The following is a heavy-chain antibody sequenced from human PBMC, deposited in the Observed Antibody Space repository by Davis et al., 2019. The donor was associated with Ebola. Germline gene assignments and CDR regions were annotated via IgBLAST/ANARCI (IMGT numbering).Heavy chain of an antibody. J-gene: IGHJ4*02. CDR1: GFTVSSNY. Sequence: GESLKISCAASGFTVSSNYMSWVRQAPGKGLEWVGRIRSKANSYATAYAASVKGRFTISRDDSKNTAYLQMNSLKTEDTAVYYCTATVTSDYWGQGTLVTVSS. V-gene: IGHV3-73*01. D-gene: IGHD4-11*01. CDR2: IRSKANSYAT. CDR3: TATVTSDY.